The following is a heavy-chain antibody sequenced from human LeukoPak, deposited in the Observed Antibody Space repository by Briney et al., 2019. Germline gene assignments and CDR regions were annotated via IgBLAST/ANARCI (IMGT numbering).Heavy chain of an antibody. CDR3: ARVRKDFWSGYRYSGSFDP. D-gene: IGHD3-3*01. J-gene: IGHJ5*02. Sequence: TGGSLRLSCAASGFTSSSYWMSWVRQAPGKGLEWVANIKQDGSEKYYVDSVKGRFTISRDNAKNSLYLQMDSLRAEDTAVYYCARVRKDFWSGYRYSGSFDPWGQGTLVTVSS. CDR2: IKQDGSEK. CDR1: GFTSSSYW. V-gene: IGHV3-7*01.